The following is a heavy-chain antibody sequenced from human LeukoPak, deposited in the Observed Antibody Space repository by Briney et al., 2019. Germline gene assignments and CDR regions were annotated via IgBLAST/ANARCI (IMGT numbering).Heavy chain of an antibody. CDR3: AKDSWGAAAGIFDY. D-gene: IGHD6-13*01. CDR1: GFTVSSNY. V-gene: IGHV3-23*01. CDR2: ISGSGGST. Sequence: GGSLRLSCAASGFTVSSNYMSWVRQAPGKGLEWVSAISGSGGSTYYADSVKGRFTISRDNSKNTLYLQMNSLRAEDTAVYYCAKDSWGAAAGIFDYWGQGTLVTVSS. J-gene: IGHJ4*02.